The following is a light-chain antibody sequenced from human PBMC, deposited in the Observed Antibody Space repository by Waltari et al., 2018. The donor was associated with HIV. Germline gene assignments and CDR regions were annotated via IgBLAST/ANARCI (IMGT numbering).Light chain of an antibody. CDR2: GKN. CDR1: SLRSYY. J-gene: IGLJ1*01. V-gene: IGLV3-19*01. CDR3: NSRDSSGNHHYV. Sequence: SSELTQDPAVSVALGQTVRLTCHGDSLRSYYASWYQQKPGQAPVLVIYGKNNRPSGIPDRFSGSSSGNTASLTITGAQAEDEADYYCNSRDSSGNHHYVFGTGTKVTVL.